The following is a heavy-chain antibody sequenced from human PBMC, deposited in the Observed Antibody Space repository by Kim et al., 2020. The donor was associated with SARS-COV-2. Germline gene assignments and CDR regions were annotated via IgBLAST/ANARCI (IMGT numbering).Heavy chain of an antibody. D-gene: IGHD2-2*02. CDR1: GYTFTSYA. Sequence: ASVKVSCKASGYTFTSYAMHWVRQAPGQRLEWMGWINAGNGNTKYSQKFQGRVTITRGTSASTAYMELSSLRSEDTAVYYCARDLNHCSSTSCYTYYYYYGMDVWGQGTTVTVSS. J-gene: IGHJ6*02. CDR2: INAGNGNT. CDR3: ARDLNHCSSTSCYTYYYYYGMDV. V-gene: IGHV1-3*01.